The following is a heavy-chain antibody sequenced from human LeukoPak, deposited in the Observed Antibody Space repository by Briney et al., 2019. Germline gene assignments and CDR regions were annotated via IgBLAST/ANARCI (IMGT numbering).Heavy chain of an antibody. D-gene: IGHD3-22*01. CDR1: GYTFTSYY. CDR2: INPSGGST. CDR3: ARGAYYFDSRHPDVFDI. Sequence: ASVKVSCKASGYTFTSYYMHWVRQAPGQGLEWMGIINPSGGSTTYAQKFQGRVTMTRDTSTSTVYMELNSLRSEDTAVYYCARGAYYFDSRHPDVFDIWGQGTMVTVSS. J-gene: IGHJ3*02. V-gene: IGHV1-46*01.